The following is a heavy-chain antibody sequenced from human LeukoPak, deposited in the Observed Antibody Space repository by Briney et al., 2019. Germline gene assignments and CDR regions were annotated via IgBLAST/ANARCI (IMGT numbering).Heavy chain of an antibody. Sequence: AGRSLRLSCAASGFTLTNHGMHWVRQAPGKGLEWVALLWADESNRDYADSVKGRFTISRDTSKNTVYLQMNSLRAEDMAVYYCARDMGGGNYYNRRGYFDYWGQGTLVTVSS. D-gene: IGHD1-26*01. V-gene: IGHV3-33*01. CDR2: LWADESNR. CDR1: GFTLTNHG. CDR3: ARDMGGGNYYNRRGYFDY. J-gene: IGHJ4*02.